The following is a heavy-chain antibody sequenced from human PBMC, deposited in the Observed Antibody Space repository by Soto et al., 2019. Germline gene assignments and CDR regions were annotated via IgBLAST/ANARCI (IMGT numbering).Heavy chain of an antibody. D-gene: IGHD3-9*01. CDR3: ARDWVYDILTGPNWFDP. Sequence: SETLSLTCAVSGYSISSGYYWGWIRQPPGKGLEWIGSIYHSGSTYYNPSLKSRVTISVDTSKNQFSLKLSSVTAADTAVYYCARDWVYDILTGPNWFDPWGQGTLVTVSS. CDR1: GYSISSGYY. CDR2: IYHSGST. V-gene: IGHV4-38-2*02. J-gene: IGHJ5*02.